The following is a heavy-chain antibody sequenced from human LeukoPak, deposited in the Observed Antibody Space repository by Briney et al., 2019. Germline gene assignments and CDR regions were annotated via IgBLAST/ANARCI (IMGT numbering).Heavy chain of an antibody. CDR2: MNPNSGNT. Sequence: GASVKVSCKASGYTFTSYDINWVRQATGQGLEWMGWMNPNSGNTGYAQKFQGRVTMTRNTSISTAYMELSRLRSDDTAVYYCATPKGIAATGSPFDYWGQGTLVTVSS. CDR3: ATPKGIAATGSPFDY. V-gene: IGHV1-8*01. J-gene: IGHJ4*02. D-gene: IGHD6-13*01. CDR1: GYTFTSYD.